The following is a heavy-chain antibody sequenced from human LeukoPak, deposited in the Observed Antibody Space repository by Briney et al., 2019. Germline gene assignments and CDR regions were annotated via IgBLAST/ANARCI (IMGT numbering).Heavy chain of an antibody. Sequence: SETPSLTCTVSGGSISSSSYYWGWIRQPPGKGLEWIGSIYYSGSTYYNPSLKSRVTISVDTSKNQFSLKLSSVTAADTAVYYCARHRPDYGGNHPRPNWFDPWGQGTLVTVSS. J-gene: IGHJ5*02. CDR3: ARHRPDYGGNHPRPNWFDP. D-gene: IGHD4-23*01. CDR2: IYYSGST. CDR1: GGSISSSSYY. V-gene: IGHV4-39*01.